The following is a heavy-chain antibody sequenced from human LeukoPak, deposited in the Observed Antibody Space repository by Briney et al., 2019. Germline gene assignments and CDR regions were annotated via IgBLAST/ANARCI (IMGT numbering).Heavy chain of an antibody. V-gene: IGHV1-2*02. CDR1: GYTFTGYY. CDR3: AREFHYYYDSSGCWFDP. D-gene: IGHD3-22*01. Sequence: ASVKVSCKASGYTFTGYYMHWVRQAPGQGLEWIGWINPNSGGTNYAQKFQGRVTMTRGTSISTAYMELSRLRSDDTAVYYCAREFHYYYDSSGCWFDPWGQGTLVTVSS. J-gene: IGHJ5*02. CDR2: INPNSGGT.